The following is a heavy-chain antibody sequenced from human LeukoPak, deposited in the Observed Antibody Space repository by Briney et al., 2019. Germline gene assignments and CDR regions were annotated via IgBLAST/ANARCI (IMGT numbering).Heavy chain of an antibody. CDR1: GGTFSSYA. CDR2: ISAYNGNT. CDR3: ARDFGGGSGSYYDAFDI. Sequence: ASVKVSCKASGGTFSSYAISWVRQAPGQGLEWMGWISAYNGNTNYAQKLQGRVTMTTDTSTSTAYMELRSLRSDDTAVYYCARDFGGGSGSYYDAFDIWGQGTMVTVSS. V-gene: IGHV1-18*01. J-gene: IGHJ3*02. D-gene: IGHD3-10*01.